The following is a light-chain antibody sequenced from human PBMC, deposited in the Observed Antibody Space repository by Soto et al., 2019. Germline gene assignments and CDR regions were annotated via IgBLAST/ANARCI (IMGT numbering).Light chain of an antibody. Sequence: QSALTQPASVSGSPGQSITISCIGTSNDVGGFDAVSWYQQHPGKAPKLIISEVNIRPSGVSIRFSGSKSGNTASLTISGLQAGDEADYYCNSYTSGTTLWVFGGGTKLTVL. J-gene: IGLJ3*02. CDR2: EVN. CDR3: NSYTSGTTLWV. V-gene: IGLV2-14*01. CDR1: SNDVGGFDA.